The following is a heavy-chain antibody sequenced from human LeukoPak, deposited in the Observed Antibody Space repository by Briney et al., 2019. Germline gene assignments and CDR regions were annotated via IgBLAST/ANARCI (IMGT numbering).Heavy chain of an antibody. CDR1: GGSISSGGYY. CDR3: ARHRGYPRDHFDY. Sequence: PSETLSLTCTVSGGSISSGGYYRSWIRQHPGKGLEWIGYIYYSGSTYYNPSLKSRVTISVDTSKNQFSLKLSSVTAADTAVYYCARHRGYPRDHFDYWGQGTLVTVSS. CDR2: IYYSGST. J-gene: IGHJ4*02. D-gene: IGHD6-13*01. V-gene: IGHV4-31*03.